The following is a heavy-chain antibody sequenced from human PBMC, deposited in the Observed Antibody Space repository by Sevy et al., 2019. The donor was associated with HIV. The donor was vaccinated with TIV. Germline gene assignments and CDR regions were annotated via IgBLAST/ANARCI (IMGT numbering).Heavy chain of an antibody. Sequence: GGSLRLSCAASGFTVSSNYMSWVRQAPGKGLEWVSVIYSGGSTYYADSVKGRFTISRDNSKNTLYLQMNSLRAEDTAVYSCAREDSSGYYSYGMDVWGQGTTVTVSS. D-gene: IGHD3-22*01. CDR1: GFTVSSNY. V-gene: IGHV3-66*01. CDR2: IYSGGST. J-gene: IGHJ6*02. CDR3: AREDSSGYYSYGMDV.